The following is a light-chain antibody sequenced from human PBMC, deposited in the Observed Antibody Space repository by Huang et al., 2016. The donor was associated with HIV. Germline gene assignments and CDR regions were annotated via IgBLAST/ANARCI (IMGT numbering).Light chain of an antibody. CDR3: TQSTQFPYT. CDR1: QSLAHNNGNTY. CDR2: RVS. Sequence: DIVLTQTPLSLPVTLGQPASISCISTQSLAHNNGNTYLSWLQQRPGHSPRTLLYRVSDRVSGVPARFTGRGAGANFTLDISSVKPEDVGFYFCTQSTQFPYTFGQGTRLEI. V-gene: IGKV2-24*01. J-gene: IGKJ2*01.